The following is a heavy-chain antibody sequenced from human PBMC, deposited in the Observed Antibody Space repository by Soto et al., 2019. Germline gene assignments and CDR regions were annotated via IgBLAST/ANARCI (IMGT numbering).Heavy chain of an antibody. J-gene: IGHJ4*02. CDR3: AKYGKMGGATPFDY. D-gene: IGHD1-26*01. CDR1: GFTFRSYA. Sequence: EVQLLESGGGLVQPGGSLRHSCVASGFTFRSYAMSWVRQAPGKGLEWVSAISDSGSSTYYADSVKGRCTISRDNSKNTLYLQMSSLRAEDTAVYYCAKYGKMGGATPFDYWGQGTLVTVSS. CDR2: ISDSGSST. V-gene: IGHV3-23*01.